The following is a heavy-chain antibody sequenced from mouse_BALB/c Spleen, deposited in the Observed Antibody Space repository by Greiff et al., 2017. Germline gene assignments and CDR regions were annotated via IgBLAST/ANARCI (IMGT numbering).Heavy chain of an antibody. CDR1: GDSITSGY. CDR3: ARKRDYYGRDWYFDV. CDR2: ISYSGST. J-gene: IGHJ1*01. V-gene: IGHV3-8*02. Sequence: EVKLVESGPSLVKPSQTLSLTCSVTGDSITSGYWNWIRKFPGNKLEYMGYISYSGSTYYNPSLKSRISITRDTSKNQYYLQLNSVTTEDTATYYCARKRDYYGRDWYFDVWGAGTTVTVSS. D-gene: IGHD1-1*01.